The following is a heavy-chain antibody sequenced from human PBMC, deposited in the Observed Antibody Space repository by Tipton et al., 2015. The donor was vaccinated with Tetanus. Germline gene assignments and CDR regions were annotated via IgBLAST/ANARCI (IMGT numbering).Heavy chain of an antibody. Sequence: LRLSCAVYGASFSDYYGSWIRQAPGKGLEWIGEINHSGSTNHNPSLKRRVTLSLDTSNNQISLKLNSVTAADTAMYYCVTSNFPKYYHYGMDVWGHGTPVPVSS. V-gene: IGHV4-34*01. J-gene: IGHJ6*02. CDR3: VTSNFPKYYHYGMDV. CDR2: INHSGST. D-gene: IGHD1-1*01. CDR1: GASFSDYY.